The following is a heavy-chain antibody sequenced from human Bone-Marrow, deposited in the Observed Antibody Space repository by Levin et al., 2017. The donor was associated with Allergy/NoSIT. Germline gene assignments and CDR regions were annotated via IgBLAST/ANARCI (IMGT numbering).Heavy chain of an antibody. V-gene: IGHV2-5*01. CDR1: GFSLSSSGVG. CDR3: AHRGIAVAGPPYYFDY. CDR2: IYWNDDN. Sequence: SGPTLVKPTQTLTLTCIFSGFSLSSSGVGVDPGKALEWLALIYWNDDNRYSPSLKSRLTITKDTSKNQVVLTMTNMDPVDTATYYCAHRGIAVAGPPYYFDYWGQGTLVTVSS. D-gene: IGHD6-19*01. J-gene: IGHJ4*02.